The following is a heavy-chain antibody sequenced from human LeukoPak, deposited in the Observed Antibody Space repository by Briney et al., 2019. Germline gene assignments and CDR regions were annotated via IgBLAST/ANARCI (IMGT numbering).Heavy chain of an antibody. J-gene: IGHJ4*02. V-gene: IGHV4-34*01. Sequence: SETLSLACAVYGGSFSGYYWSWIRQPPGKGLEWIGEINHSGSTNYNPSLKSRVTISVDTSKNQFSLKLSSVTAADTAVYYCARLGDYYDSSGYFDYWGQGTLVTVSS. CDR1: GGSFSGYY. CDR3: ARLGDYYDSSGYFDY. CDR2: INHSGST. D-gene: IGHD3-22*01.